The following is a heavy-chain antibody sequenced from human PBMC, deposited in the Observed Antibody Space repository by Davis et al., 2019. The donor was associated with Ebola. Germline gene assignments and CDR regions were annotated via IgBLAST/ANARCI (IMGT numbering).Heavy chain of an antibody. CDR1: GFTFSSHW. V-gene: IGHV3-30*03. Sequence: GESLKISCATSGFTFSSHWMSWVRQAPGKGLEWVAVISYDGSNKYYADSVKGRFTISRDNSKNTLYLQMNSLRAEDTAVYYCATLPGYYWGQGTLVTVSS. CDR3: ATLPGYY. CDR2: ISYDGSNK. D-gene: IGHD1-26*01. J-gene: IGHJ4*02.